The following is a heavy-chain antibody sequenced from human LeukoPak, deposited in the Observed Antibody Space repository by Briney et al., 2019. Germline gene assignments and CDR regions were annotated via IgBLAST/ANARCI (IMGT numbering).Heavy chain of an antibody. Sequence: GGSLRLSCAASGFTFSSYGMHWVRQAPGRGLEWVAVISYDGSNKYYADSVKGRFTISRDNSKNTLYLQMNSLRAEDTAVYYCATAYSSSSGYYYYGMDAWGQGTTVTVSS. J-gene: IGHJ6*02. V-gene: IGHV3-30*03. CDR3: ATAYSSSSGYYYYGMDA. CDR2: ISYDGSNK. CDR1: GFTFSSYG. D-gene: IGHD6-6*01.